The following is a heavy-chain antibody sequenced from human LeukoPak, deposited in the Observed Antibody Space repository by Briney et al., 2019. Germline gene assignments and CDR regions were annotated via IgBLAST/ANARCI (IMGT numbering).Heavy chain of an antibody. V-gene: IGHV4-34*01. CDR1: GGSFSGYY. CDR3: ARVRAARPPRIGWFDP. Sequence: PSETLSLTCAVYGGSFSGYYWSWIRQPPGKGLEWIGEINHSGSTNYNPSLKSRVTISVDTSKNQFSLKLSSVTAADTAVYHCARVRAARPPRIGWFDPWGQGTLVTVSS. D-gene: IGHD6-6*01. CDR2: INHSGST. J-gene: IGHJ5*02.